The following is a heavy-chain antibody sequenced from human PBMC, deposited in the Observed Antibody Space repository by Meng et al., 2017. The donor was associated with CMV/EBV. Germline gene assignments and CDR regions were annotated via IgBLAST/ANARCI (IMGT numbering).Heavy chain of an antibody. D-gene: IGHD1-26*01. CDR2: INWNGGST. CDR3: ARVGYSGSYYDDAFDI. Sequence: GGSLRLSCAASGFTVSSNYMSWVRQAPGKGLEWVSGINWNGGSTGYADSVKGRFTISRDNAKNSLYLQMNSLRAEDTALYHCARVGYSGSYYDDAFDIWGQGTMVTVSS. J-gene: IGHJ3*02. V-gene: IGHV3-20*01. CDR1: GFTVSSNY.